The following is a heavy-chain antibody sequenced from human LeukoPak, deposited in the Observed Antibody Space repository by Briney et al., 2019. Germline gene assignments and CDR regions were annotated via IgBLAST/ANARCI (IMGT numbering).Heavy chain of an antibody. Sequence: PGRSLRLSCAASGSTFSSYGMHWVRQAPGKGLEWVAVIWYDGSNKYYADSVKGRFTISRDNSKNTLYLQMNSLRAEDTAVYYCAKARGLWLIGSSPTDYWGQGTLVTVSS. CDR2: IWYDGSNK. CDR1: GSTFSSYG. V-gene: IGHV3-33*06. J-gene: IGHJ4*02. D-gene: IGHD5-18*01. CDR3: AKARGLWLIGSSPTDY.